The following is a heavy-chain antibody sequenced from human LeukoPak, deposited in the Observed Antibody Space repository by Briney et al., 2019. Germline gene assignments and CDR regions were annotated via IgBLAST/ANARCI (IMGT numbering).Heavy chain of an antibody. D-gene: IGHD2-15*01. CDR3: ARGLQGYCSGGSCYLDY. CDR1: GYTFTSYY. V-gene: IGHV1-2*02. CDR2: INPNSGGT. Sequence: ASVNVSCKASGYTFTSYYMHWVRHAPGQGLEWMGWINPNSGGTNYAQKFQARVTMTRDTSISTAYMELSRLRSGDTAVYYCARGLQGYCSGGSCYLDYWGQGTLVTVSS. J-gene: IGHJ4*02.